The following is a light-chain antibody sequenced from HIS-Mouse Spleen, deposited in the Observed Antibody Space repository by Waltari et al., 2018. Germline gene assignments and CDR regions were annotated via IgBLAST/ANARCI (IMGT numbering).Light chain of an antibody. V-gene: IGLV2-14*03. CDR3: SPYTSSSTYV. CDR2: DVS. Sequence: QSALTQPASVSGSPGQSITISCTGTISDVGGYNYVSWYQQHPGKAPKLMIYDVSNRPSGVSNRFSGSKSGNTASLTISGLQAEDEADYYCSPYTSSSTYVFGTGTKVTVL. CDR1: ISDVGGYNY. J-gene: IGLJ1*01.